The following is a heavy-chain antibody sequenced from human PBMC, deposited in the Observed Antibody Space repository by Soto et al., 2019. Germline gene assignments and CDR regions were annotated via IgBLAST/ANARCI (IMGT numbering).Heavy chain of an antibody. CDR2: IYYSGST. CDR1: GGSISSSSYY. J-gene: IGHJ5*02. D-gene: IGHD1-1*01. V-gene: IGHV4-39*07. Sequence: SETLSLTCTVSGGSISSSSYYWCWIRQPPGQGLEWIGIIYYSGSTYYNPSLKSRVTISIDTSKNQFSLKLNSVTAADTAVYFCARSRTISATNTWLDPWGQGTLVTVSS. CDR3: ARSRTISATNTWLDP.